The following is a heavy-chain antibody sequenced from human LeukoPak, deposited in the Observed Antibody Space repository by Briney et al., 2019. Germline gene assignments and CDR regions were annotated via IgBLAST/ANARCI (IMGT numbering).Heavy chain of an antibody. Sequence: GGSLRLSCAASGFTFDDYAMHWVRQAPGKGLEWVSGISWNSGSIGYANSVKGRFTISRDNAKNSLYLQMNSLRAEDMALYYCAKASADLYFDYWGQGTLVTVSS. CDR1: GFTFDDYA. CDR3: AKASADLYFDY. CDR2: ISWNSGSI. D-gene: IGHD2-2*01. J-gene: IGHJ4*02. V-gene: IGHV3-9*03.